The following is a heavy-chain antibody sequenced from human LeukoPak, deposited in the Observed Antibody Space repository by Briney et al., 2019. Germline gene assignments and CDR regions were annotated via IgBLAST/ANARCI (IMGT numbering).Heavy chain of an antibody. CDR3: ATGVRGVIILGAFDI. J-gene: IGHJ3*02. CDR2: FDPEDGET. D-gene: IGHD3-10*01. Sequence: ASVKVSCKVSGYTLTELSMHWVRQAPGKGLEWMGGFDPEDGETIYAQKFQGRVTMTEDTSTDTAYMELSSLRSEDTAVYYCATGVRGVIILGAFDIWGQGTIVTVSS. V-gene: IGHV1-24*01. CDR1: GYTLTELS.